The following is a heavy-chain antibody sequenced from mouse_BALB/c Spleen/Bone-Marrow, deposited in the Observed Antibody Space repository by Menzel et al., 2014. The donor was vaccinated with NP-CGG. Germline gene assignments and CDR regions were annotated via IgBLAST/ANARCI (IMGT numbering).Heavy chain of an antibody. J-gene: IGHJ4*01. CDR2: INPSSGYA. D-gene: IGHD1-2*01. CDR1: GYTFPSYT. Sequence: QVQLQQSGAELARPGASVKMSCTASGYTFPSYTIHWVKQRPGQGLEWIGYINPSSGYANYNQNFKDKATLTADKSSSTAYMQLSSLTSEDSAVFYCARGGLRLPYAMDYWGQGTSVTVSS. CDR3: ARGGLRLPYAMDY. V-gene: IGHV1-4*01.